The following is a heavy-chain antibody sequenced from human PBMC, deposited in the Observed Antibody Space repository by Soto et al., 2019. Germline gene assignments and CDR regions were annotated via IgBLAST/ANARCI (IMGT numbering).Heavy chain of an antibody. D-gene: IGHD3-3*01. J-gene: IGHJ3*02. V-gene: IGHV1-24*01. CDR3: ATVSRGLRFLEWLLSQNSAFDI. Sequence: GASVKVSCKVSVYTLNELSIHWVRQDPGKGLEWMGGFDPEDGETIYAQKFQGRVTMTEDTSTDTAYMELSSLRSEDTAVYYCATVSRGLRFLEWLLSQNSAFDIWGQGTMVTVSS. CDR2: FDPEDGET. CDR1: VYTLNELS.